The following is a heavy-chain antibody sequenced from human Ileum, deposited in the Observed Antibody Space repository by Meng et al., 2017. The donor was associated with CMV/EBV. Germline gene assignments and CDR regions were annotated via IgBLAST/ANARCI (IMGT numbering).Heavy chain of an antibody. Sequence: SQTLSLTCAIPGDSISSNTAAWNWIRQSPSRGLEWLGRTFYRSRWLHDYGVSVQSRITINSDTTKNQFSLQLNSVTPEDTAVYYCARCGANYSGHYYGAMDVWGQGTTVTVSS. D-gene: IGHD4/OR15-4a*01. CDR3: ARCGANYSGHYYGAMDV. J-gene: IGHJ6*02. CDR1: GDSISSNTAA. CDR2: TFYRSRWLH. V-gene: IGHV6-1*01.